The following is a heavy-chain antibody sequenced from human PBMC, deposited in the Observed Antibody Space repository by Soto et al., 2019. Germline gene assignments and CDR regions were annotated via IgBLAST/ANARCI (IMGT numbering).Heavy chain of an antibody. J-gene: IGHJ4*02. CDR1: GGSISSYY. Sequence: QVQLQESGPGLVKPSETLSLTCTVSGGSISSYYWSWIRQPPGKGLEWIGYIYYSGRTNYNPSLKSRVTISVDTSKNQFSLKLSSVTAADTAVYYCATLGDCSGGSCYPVFPNYWGQGTLVTVSS. D-gene: IGHD2-15*01. CDR3: ATLGDCSGGSCYPVFPNY. V-gene: IGHV4-59*01. CDR2: IYYSGRT.